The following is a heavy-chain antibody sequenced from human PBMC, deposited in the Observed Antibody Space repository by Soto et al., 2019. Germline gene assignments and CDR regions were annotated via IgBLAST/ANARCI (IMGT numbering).Heavy chain of an antibody. CDR1: GGALTSYP. Sequence: QVRLEQSGPEVKKPSSSVRVSCQASGGALTSYPIHWVRQAPGQGLEWMGVIDPMFDTSNLAEKFKAGVILTADASTKTVYLDLTGLRSDDTAVYFCAKAQGHCSGDSCYSSLDYWGQGTLVTVSS. CDR2: IDPMFDTS. D-gene: IGHD2-15*01. CDR3: AKAQGHCSGDSCYSSLDY. V-gene: IGHV1-69*01. J-gene: IGHJ4*02.